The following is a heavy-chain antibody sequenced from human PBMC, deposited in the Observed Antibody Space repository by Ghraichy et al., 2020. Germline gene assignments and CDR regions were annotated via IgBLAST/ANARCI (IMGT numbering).Heavy chain of an antibody. CDR1: GYTFTSYG. V-gene: IGHV1-18*01. Sequence: ASVKVSCKASGYTFTSYGISWVRQAPGQGLEWMGWISAYNGNTNYAQKLQGRVTMTTDTSTSTAYMELRSLRSDDTAVYYCARDQYELRYFDWDTPPDAFDIWGQGTMVTVSS. D-gene: IGHD3-9*01. J-gene: IGHJ3*02. CDR2: ISAYNGNT. CDR3: ARDQYELRYFDWDTPPDAFDI.